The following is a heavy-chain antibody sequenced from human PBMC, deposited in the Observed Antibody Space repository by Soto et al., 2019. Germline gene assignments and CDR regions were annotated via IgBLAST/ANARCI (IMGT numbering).Heavy chain of an antibody. CDR1: GGSISSSNYY. D-gene: IGHD5-18*01. J-gene: IGHJ6*03. CDR3: ARMSICGYGVKCYMDV. CDR2: IYYIGST. V-gene: IGHV4-39*01. Sequence: SETLSLTCTVSGGSISSSNYYWGWIRQPPGKGLEWIGSIYYIGSTYSNPSLKSRITISVDTSKNQFSLKLSSVTAADTAVYYCARMSICGYGVKCYMDVWATGTTVTVSS.